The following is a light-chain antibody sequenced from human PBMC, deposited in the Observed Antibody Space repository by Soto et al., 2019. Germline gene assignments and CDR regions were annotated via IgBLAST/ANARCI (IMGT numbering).Light chain of an antibody. J-gene: IGKJ1*01. CDR3: QQYKRYWT. CDR1: QGISSY. CDR2: AAS. V-gene: IGKV1-9*01. Sequence: DIQLTQSPSFLSASVGDRVAITCRASQGISSYLAWYQQKAGKAPKLLIYAASTLQRGVPSRFSGSGSGTEFTLTISSLQPEDFATYYCQQYKRYWTFGQGTKVDIK.